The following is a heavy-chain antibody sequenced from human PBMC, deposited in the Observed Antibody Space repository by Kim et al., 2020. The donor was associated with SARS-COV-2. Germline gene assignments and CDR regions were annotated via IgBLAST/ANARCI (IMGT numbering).Heavy chain of an antibody. CDR3: AGVRIIVDRGLLNDGMDV. V-gene: IGHV3-66*01. J-gene: IGHJ3*01. D-gene: IGHD3-10*01. Sequence: GGSLRLSCAASGFTVSSDYMTWVRQAPGKGLEWVSLITSDGKACYADSVKDRFTISRDNSKNTVYLQMDILRAEDTAVYFCAGVRIIVDRGLLNDGMDVWRQGPTDTLPS. CDR1: GFTVSSDY. CDR2: ITSDGKA.